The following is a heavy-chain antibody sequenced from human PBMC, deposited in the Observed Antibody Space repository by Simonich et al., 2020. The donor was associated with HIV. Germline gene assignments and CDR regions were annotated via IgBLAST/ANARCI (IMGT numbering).Heavy chain of an antibody. J-gene: IGHJ4*02. CDR1: GGSFSGYY. CDR3: ARGFYQRLYYFDY. CDR2: INHSGIT. D-gene: IGHD2-2*01. V-gene: IGHV4-34*01. Sequence: QVQLQQWGAGLLKPSETLSLTCAVYGGSFSGYYWSWIRQPPGTWPEWIGEINHSGITNYNPAHKSRVTISVDTSKNQFSLKLSSVTAADTAVYYCARGFYQRLYYFDYWGQGTLVTVSS.